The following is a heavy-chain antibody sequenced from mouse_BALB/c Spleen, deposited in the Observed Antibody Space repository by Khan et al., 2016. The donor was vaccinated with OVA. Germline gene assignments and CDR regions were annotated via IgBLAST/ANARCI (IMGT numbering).Heavy chain of an antibody. Sequence: EVQLKESGPGLVKPSQSLSLTCTVTGYSITSEYAWNWIRQFPGNKLEWMGYINYSGNTRFNPSLKSRTSITRDTSKNQFFLQLNSVTTEDTATYYGARKDYYDYDPFPYWGQGTLVTVSA. CDR3: ARKDYYDYDPFPY. V-gene: IGHV3-2*02. J-gene: IGHJ3*01. CDR1: GYSITSEYA. D-gene: IGHD2-4*01. CDR2: INYSGNT.